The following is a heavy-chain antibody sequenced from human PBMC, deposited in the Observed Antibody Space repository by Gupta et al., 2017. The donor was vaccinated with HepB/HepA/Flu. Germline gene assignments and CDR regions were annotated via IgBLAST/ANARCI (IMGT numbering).Heavy chain of an antibody. CDR2: ISSSSSYI. CDR1: GFTFSSYS. CDR3: ARVTPLTSLDY. Sequence: EVQLVESGGGLVKPGGSLELSCAASGFTFSSYSLNWVRQAPGKGLEWVSSISSSSSYIYYADSVKGRFTISRDNAKNSLYLQLNSLRAEDTAVYYCARVTPLTSLDYWGQGTLVTVSS. V-gene: IGHV3-21*01. J-gene: IGHJ4*02. D-gene: IGHD1-14*01.